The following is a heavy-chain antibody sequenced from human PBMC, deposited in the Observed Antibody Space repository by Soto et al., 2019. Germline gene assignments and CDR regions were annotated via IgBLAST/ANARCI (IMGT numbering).Heavy chain of an antibody. D-gene: IGHD3-3*01. V-gene: IGHV1-69*08. CDR2: IIPILGIA. CDR3: ARDGRRDYDFWRTNYYMDV. CDR1: GGTFSSYT. J-gene: IGHJ6*03. Sequence: QVQLVQSGAEVKKPGSSVKVSCKASGGTFSSYTISWVRQAPGQGLEWMGRIIPILGIANYAQKFQGRVTITADKCTSTAYMELSSLRSEYTAVYYCARDGRRDYDFWRTNYYMDVWGKGTAVTVSS.